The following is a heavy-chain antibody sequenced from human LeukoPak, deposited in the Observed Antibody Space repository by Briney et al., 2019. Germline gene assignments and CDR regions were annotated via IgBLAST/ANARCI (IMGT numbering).Heavy chain of an antibody. Sequence: GGSLRLSCAVSGFTFSDYYMSWTRQAPGKGLERVSYISSGGSTISHADSVKGRFTISRDNAENSLYLQMNSLRAEDTAVYYCAKDPYGTRYFDYWGQGTLVTVSS. CDR3: AKDPYGTRYFDY. J-gene: IGHJ4*02. CDR2: ISSGGSTI. V-gene: IGHV3-11*01. CDR1: GFTFSDYY. D-gene: IGHD2-2*01.